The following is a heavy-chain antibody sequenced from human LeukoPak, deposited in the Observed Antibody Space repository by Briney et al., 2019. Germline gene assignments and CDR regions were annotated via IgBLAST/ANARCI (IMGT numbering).Heavy chain of an antibody. D-gene: IGHD1-26*01. J-gene: IGHJ4*02. CDR3: ARDGGIVGAANPYFDY. CDR1: GYSISSGYY. CDR2: MYHSGST. V-gene: IGHV4-38-2*02. Sequence: SETLSLTCTVSGYSISSGYYWGWIRQPPGKGLEWIGSMYHSGSTYYNPSPKSRVTISVDTSKNHFSLKLSSVTASDTALYHCARDGGIVGAANPYFDYWGQGTLVTVSS.